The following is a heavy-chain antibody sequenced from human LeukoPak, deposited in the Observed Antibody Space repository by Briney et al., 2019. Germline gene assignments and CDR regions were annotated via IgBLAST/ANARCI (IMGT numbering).Heavy chain of an antibody. CDR1: GFTFSNYA. V-gene: IGHV3-23*01. J-gene: IGHJ4*02. D-gene: IGHD3-9*01. CDR3: AQWGDYDILTGYYVSDY. CDR2: ITGSDGTT. Sequence: GTSLRLSCAASGFTFSNYAMSWVRQAPGKGLEWVSAITGSDGTTYYADSVKGRFTISRDNSKNTLYLQMNSLRVEGTAVYYCAQWGDYDILTGYYVSDYWGQGTLVTVSS.